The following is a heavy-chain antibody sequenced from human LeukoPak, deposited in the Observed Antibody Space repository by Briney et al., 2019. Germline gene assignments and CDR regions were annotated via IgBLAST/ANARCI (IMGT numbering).Heavy chain of an antibody. V-gene: IGHV3-23*01. J-gene: IGHJ4*02. D-gene: IGHD3-22*01. Sequence: GGSLRLSCAASGFTFSSYAMSWVRQAPGQGLEWVSTIRGSGGDTYYADSVKGRFTISRDNSKNTLHLQMNGLRAEDTAVYYCAKKGPTMIPGSYFDYWGQGTLVTVSS. CDR2: IRGSGGDT. CDR3: AKKGPTMIPGSYFDY. CDR1: GFTFSSYA.